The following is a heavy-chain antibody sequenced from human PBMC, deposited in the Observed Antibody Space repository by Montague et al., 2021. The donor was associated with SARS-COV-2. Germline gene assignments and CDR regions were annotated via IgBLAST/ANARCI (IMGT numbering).Heavy chain of an antibody. D-gene: IGHD2-21*01. CDR3: SRHGPFVVVIAIHDTFDI. J-gene: IGHJ3*02. CDR2: IYYSWST. Sequence: SETLSLTCTVSGASISTYDCSWIRQPPGKGLEWIGYIYYSWSTNYNPSLKSRVTISVDTSKNQFSLKLSSVTAADTAVYYCSRHGPFVVVIAIHDTFDIWGQGTMVTVSS. CDR1: GASISTYD. V-gene: IGHV4-59*08.